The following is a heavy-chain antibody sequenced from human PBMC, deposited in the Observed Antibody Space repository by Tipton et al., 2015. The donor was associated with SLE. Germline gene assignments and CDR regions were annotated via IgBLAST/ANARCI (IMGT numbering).Heavy chain of an antibody. CDR1: GLTFSNFA. CDR2: ISGSGGTI. CDR3: ATEMSGHYENAFDI. V-gene: IGHV3-23*01. J-gene: IGHJ3*02. Sequence: SLRLSCAASGLTFSNFAMSWVRQAPGKGLEWVSSISGSGGTIQYAESVKGRFTVSRDNSKDRLYLQMNSLRAEDTAVYYCATEMSGHYENAFDIWGQGTMVTVSS. D-gene: IGHD4-17*01.